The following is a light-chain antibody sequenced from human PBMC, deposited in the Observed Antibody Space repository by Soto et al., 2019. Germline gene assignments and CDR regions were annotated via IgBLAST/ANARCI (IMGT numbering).Light chain of an antibody. J-gene: IGLJ3*02. CDR2: ENN. V-gene: IGLV1-51*02. Sequence: QSVLTQPPSVSAAPGQTVTISCSGSSSNVGNNYVSWFQQLPGTAPKLLIYENNMRPSGISDRFSGSKSGTSATLGITGLQTGDEADYYCGTWDSRLSAWMFGGGTQLTVL. CDR1: SSNVGNNY. CDR3: GTWDSRLSAWM.